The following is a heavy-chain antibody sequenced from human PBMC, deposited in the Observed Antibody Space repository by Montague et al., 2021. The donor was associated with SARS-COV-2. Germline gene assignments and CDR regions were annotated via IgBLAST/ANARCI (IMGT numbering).Heavy chain of an antibody. CDR3: ARTPGQIAGDAFDI. CDR2: IYYSGST. V-gene: IGHV4-59*01. J-gene: IGHJ3*02. CDR1: GGSIGSYY. D-gene: IGHD2-21*01. Sequence: SETLSLTCTVSGGSIGSYYWSWIRQPPGKGLEWIGYIYYSGSTNYNPSLKSRVTISVDTSKNQFSLKLSSVTAADTAVYYCARTPGQIAGDAFDIWGQGTMVTVSS.